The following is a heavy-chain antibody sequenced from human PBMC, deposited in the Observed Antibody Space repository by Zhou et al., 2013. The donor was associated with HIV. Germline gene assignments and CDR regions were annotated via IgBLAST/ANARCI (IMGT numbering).Heavy chain of an antibody. CDR3: ARGEIAVVDDIPGFDCLDT. J-gene: IGHJ5*02. Sequence: QVQLVQSGAEVKKPGASLKVSCKASGYTFTGYYIHWVRQAPGQGLEWMGWINPIFGRPNYAQKFQGRVTITADESTTTAHMELSSLRSEDTAVYYCARGEIAVVDDIPGFDCLDTWGQGTLVTVSS. V-gene: IGHV1-69*01. CDR2: INPIFGRP. CDR1: GYTFTGYY. D-gene: IGHD2-15*01.